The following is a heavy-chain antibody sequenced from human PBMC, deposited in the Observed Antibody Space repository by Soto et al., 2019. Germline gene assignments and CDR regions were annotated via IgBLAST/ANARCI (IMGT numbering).Heavy chain of an antibody. J-gene: IGHJ6*02. D-gene: IGHD6-19*01. CDR1: GFTFSSYG. CDR2: IWYDGSNK. Sequence: QVQLVESGGGVVQPGRSLRLSCAASGFTFSSYGMHWVRQAPGKGLEWVAVIWYDGSNKYYADSVKGRFTISRDNSKNTLYLQMNSLRAEDTAVYYCARDLAVAGTYYYYGMDVWGQGTTVTVSS. CDR3: ARDLAVAGTYYYYGMDV. V-gene: IGHV3-30*19.